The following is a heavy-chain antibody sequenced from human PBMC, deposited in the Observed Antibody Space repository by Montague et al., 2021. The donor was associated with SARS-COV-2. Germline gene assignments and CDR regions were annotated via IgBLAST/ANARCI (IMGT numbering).Heavy chain of an antibody. V-gene: IGHV3-21*01. D-gene: IGHD1-26*01. Sequence: SLRLSCSASGFTFSSYSMNWVRQAPGKGLEWVSSISSSSSYIYYADSVKGRFTISRDNAKNSLYLQMNSLRAEDTAVYYCARETNWSYGSSFDPWGQGTLVTVSS. CDR3: ARETNWSYGSSFDP. CDR2: ISSSSSYI. J-gene: IGHJ5*02. CDR1: GFTFSSYS.